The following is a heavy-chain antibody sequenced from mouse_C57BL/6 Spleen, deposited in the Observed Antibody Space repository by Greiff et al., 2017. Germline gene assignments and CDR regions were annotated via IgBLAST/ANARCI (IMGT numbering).Heavy chain of an antibody. V-gene: IGHV1-53*01. CDR1: GYTFTSYW. D-gene: IGHD2-14*01. J-gene: IGHJ2*01. CDR3: ATTRVYDAFDY. CDR2: INPSTGDT. Sequence: QVQLQQPGAELVKPGASVKLSCKASGYTFTSYWMHWVKQRPGQGLEWIGNINPSTGDTNYNEKFKSKATLTVDKSSSTAYMQLSSLTSEDSAVSCCATTRVYDAFDYRGKGTTLTVS.